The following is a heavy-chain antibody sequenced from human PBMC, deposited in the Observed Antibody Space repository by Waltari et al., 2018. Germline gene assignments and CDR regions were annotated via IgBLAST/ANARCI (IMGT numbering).Heavy chain of an antibody. V-gene: IGHV3-9*01. CDR3: VGNVASSGDYGYSDH. CDR1: GFNLETYT. D-gene: IGHD4-17*01. Sequence: DVYLVESGGALVQPGTPLSLSCAASGFNLETYTMHWVRQAPGMGLEWVAGISWNRASIAYADSVRGRFTISRDNAKKSVSLHMDSLTPEDTAFYFCVGNVASSGDYGYSDHWGQGTLVTVSS. J-gene: IGHJ4*02. CDR2: ISWNRASI.